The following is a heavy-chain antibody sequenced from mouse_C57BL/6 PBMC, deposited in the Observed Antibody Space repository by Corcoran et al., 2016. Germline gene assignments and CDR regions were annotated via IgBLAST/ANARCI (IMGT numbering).Heavy chain of an antibody. V-gene: IGHV1-64*01. Sequence: QVQLKQSGAELVRPGASVKLSCKASGYTFTSYWMHWVKQRPGQGLEWIGMIHPNSGSTNYNEKFKSKATLTVDKSSSTAYMQLSSLTSEDSAVYYCAREDYYGGDYWGQGTTLTVSS. J-gene: IGHJ2*01. CDR3: AREDYYGGDY. CDR2: IHPNSGST. CDR1: GYTFTSYW. D-gene: IGHD1-1*01.